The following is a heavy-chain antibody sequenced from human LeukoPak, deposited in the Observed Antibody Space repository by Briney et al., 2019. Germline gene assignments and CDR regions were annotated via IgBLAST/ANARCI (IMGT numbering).Heavy chain of an antibody. CDR2: ISYDGSNK. D-gene: IGHD6-19*01. J-gene: IGHJ3*02. CDR3: AREDRAVAGLDAFDI. CDR1: GFTFSSYA. Sequence: GGSLRLSCAASGFTFSSYAMHWVRQAPGKGLEWVAVISYDGSNKYYADSVKGRFTISRDNAKNTLYLQMNSLRAEDTAVYYCAREDRAVAGLDAFDIWGQGTMVTVSS. V-gene: IGHV3-30*04.